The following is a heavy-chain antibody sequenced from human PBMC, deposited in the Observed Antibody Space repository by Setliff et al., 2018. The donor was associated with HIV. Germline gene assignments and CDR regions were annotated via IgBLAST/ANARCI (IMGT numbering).Heavy chain of an antibody. CDR2: VNHSGGT. CDR3: ARRILRSAFDF. CDR1: GGSFSTYY. J-gene: IGHJ4*01. V-gene: IGHV4-34*01. Sequence: SETLSLTCAVYGGSFSTYYWSWIRQSPGKRLEWLGEVNHSGGTNYNPSLKRRLIISSDASKNQFSLRLKSVTAADTAAYFCARRILRSAFDFWGHGTLVTVSS. D-gene: IGHD2-15*01.